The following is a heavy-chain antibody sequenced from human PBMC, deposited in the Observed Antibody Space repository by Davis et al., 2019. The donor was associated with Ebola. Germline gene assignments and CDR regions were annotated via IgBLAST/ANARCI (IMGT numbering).Heavy chain of an antibody. J-gene: IGHJ6*02. Sequence: GGSLRLSCAASGFTFSSYGMHWVRQAPGKGLEWVAVIWYDGSNKYYADSVKGRFTISRDNSKNTLYLQMNSLRAEDTAVYYCAKTERIFGVVNYYGMDVWGQGTTVTVSS. CDR1: GFTFSSYG. CDR2: IWYDGSNK. V-gene: IGHV3-30*02. D-gene: IGHD3-3*01. CDR3: AKTERIFGVVNYYGMDV.